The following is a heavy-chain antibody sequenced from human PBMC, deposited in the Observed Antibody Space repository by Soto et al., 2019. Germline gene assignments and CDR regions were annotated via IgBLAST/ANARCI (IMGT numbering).Heavy chain of an antibody. J-gene: IGHJ4*02. Sequence: QVQLVQSGAEVKKPGSSVKVSCNASGGTFSSYAISWVRQAPGQGLEWMGGIIPIFGTANHAQKFQGRVTITADESTSTAHMEMSRLRSEDTAVYYCARAPQIVVVITDRFDYWGQGTLVTVSS. CDR1: GGTFSSYA. V-gene: IGHV1-69*01. CDR3: ARAPQIVVVITDRFDY. CDR2: IIPIFGTA. D-gene: IGHD3-22*01.